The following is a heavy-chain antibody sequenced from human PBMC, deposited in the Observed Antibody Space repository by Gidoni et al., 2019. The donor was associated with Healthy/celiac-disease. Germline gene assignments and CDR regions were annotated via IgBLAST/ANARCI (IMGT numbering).Heavy chain of an antibody. D-gene: IGHD3-10*01. CDR1: GFSLSTSGMC. Sequence: QVTLRESGPALVKPTQTLTLTCTFSGFSLSTSGMCVSWIRQPPGKALEWLALIDWDDDKYYSTSLKTRLTISKDTSKNPVVLTMTNMDPVDTATYYCARSSTYYGSGSGNFDYWGQGTLVTVSS. CDR2: IDWDDDK. V-gene: IGHV2-70*01. CDR3: ARSSTYYGSGSGNFDY. J-gene: IGHJ4*02.